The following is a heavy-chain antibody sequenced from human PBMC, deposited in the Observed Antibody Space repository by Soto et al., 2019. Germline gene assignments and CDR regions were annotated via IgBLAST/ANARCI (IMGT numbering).Heavy chain of an antibody. D-gene: IGHD3-16*02. CDR2: TYYSGST. Sequence: QVQLQESGPGLVKPSQTLSLTCTVSGASISSGGYYWSWIRQHPWKGLEWIGYTYYSGSTYYNPSLKSRVNISVDTSKNQFSLKLSSVTAADTAVYYCAREMGYRYKVPDYWGQGTLVTVSS. J-gene: IGHJ4*02. CDR1: GASISSGGYY. V-gene: IGHV4-31*03. CDR3: AREMGYRYKVPDY.